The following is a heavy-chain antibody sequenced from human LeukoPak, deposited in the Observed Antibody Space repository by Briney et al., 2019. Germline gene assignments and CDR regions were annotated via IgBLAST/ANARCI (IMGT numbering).Heavy chain of an antibody. CDR3: AAAAGLTSWY. J-gene: IGHJ4*02. CDR2: IYHSGST. Sequence: SETLSLTCTVSGGSISSGGYYWSWIRQPPGKGLEWIGYIYHSGSTYYNPSLKSRVTISVDRSKNQFSLKLSSVTAADTAVYYCAAAAGLTSWYWGQGTLVTVSS. V-gene: IGHV4-30-2*01. CDR1: GGSISSGGYY. D-gene: IGHD6-13*01.